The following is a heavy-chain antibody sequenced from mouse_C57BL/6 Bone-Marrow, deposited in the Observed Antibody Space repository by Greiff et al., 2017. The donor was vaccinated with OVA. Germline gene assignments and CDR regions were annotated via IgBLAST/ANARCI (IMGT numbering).Heavy chain of an antibody. V-gene: IGHV1-81*01. CDR2: IHPRSGNT. Sequence: VKLQESGAELARPGASVKLSCKASGYTFTSYGISWVKQRTGQGLEWIGEIHPRSGNTYYNEKFKGKATLTADKSSSTAYMELRSLTSEDSAVYFCATDYSYFDDWGQGTTLTVSS. CDR1: GYTFTSYG. CDR3: ATDYSYFDD. D-gene: IGHD1-1*01. J-gene: IGHJ2*01.